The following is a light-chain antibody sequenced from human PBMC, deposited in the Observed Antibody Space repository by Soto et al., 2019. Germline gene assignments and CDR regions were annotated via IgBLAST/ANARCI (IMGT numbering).Light chain of an antibody. CDR1: QSVSSN. CDR2: GAS. V-gene: IGKV3-20*01. CDR3: QQFSSYPLT. Sequence: EIVMTQSPASLSVSPGERATLFCRASQSVSSNLAWYQQKPGQAPRLLIHGASSRATGIPDRISGSGSGTDFTLTISRLEPEDFAVYYCQQFSSYPLTFGGGTKVDIK. J-gene: IGKJ4*01.